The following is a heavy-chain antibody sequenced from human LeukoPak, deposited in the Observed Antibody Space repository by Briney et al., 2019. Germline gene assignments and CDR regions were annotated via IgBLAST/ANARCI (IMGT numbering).Heavy chain of an antibody. J-gene: IGHJ6*02. D-gene: IGHD3-9*01. CDR1: GFTVSSNY. Sequence: PGGSLRLSCAASGFTVSSNYMSWVRQAPGKGLEWVALISYDGSDKYYADSVKGRFTISRDNSKNTLYLQMNSLRAEDTAVYYCARTFHYDVLPGYRPLEYYYGTDVWGQGTTVTVSS. CDR2: ISYDGSDK. V-gene: IGHV3-30-3*01. CDR3: ARTFHYDVLPGYRPLEYYYGTDV.